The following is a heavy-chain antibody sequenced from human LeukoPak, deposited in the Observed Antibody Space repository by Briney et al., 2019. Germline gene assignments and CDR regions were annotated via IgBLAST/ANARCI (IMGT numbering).Heavy chain of an antibody. CDR1: GGSVSSGSYY. D-gene: IGHD5-12*01. Sequence: SETLSLTCTVSGGSVSSGSYYWSWIRQPPGKGLEWIGYIYYSGSTNYNPSLKSRVTISVDTSKNQFSLKLSSVTAADTAMYYCARATYSGPDYWGQGTLVTVSS. V-gene: IGHV4-61*01. CDR3: ARATYSGPDY. CDR2: IYYSGST. J-gene: IGHJ4*02.